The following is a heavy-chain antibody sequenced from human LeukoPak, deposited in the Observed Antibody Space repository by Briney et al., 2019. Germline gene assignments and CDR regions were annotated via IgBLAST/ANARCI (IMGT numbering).Heavy chain of an antibody. Sequence: ASVKVSCKASGYTFTSSGISRVRQAPGQGREWMGWISAYNGNTNYAQKLQGRDTISTDTPTSTAYMELRSRRSDGAAVYYCARGPVYGGAFDICGQGTMVTVSS. CDR1: GYTFTSSG. CDR2: ISAYNGNT. V-gene: IGHV1-18*01. J-gene: IGHJ3*02. CDR3: ARGPVYGGAFDI. D-gene: IGHD2/OR15-2a*01.